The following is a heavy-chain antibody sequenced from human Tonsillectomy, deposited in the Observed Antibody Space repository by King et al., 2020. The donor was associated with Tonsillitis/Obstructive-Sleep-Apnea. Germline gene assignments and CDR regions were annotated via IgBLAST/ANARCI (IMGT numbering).Heavy chain of an antibody. CDR2: IYYSGNT. D-gene: IGHD2-15*01. CDR1: GGSISSSRHY. J-gene: IGHJ4*02. V-gene: IGHV4-39*01. CDR3: ARVVVVATFDY. Sequence: QLQESGPGLVKPSETLSLTCTVSGGSISSSRHYWGWIRQPPGKGLEWIGSIYYSGNTYYNPSLTSRVTISVDTSKNQFSLKLSSVTAAGTAVYYCARVVVVATFDYWGQGTLVTVSS.